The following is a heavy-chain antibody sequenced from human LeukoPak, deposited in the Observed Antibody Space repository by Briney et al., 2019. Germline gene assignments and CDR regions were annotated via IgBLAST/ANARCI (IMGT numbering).Heavy chain of an antibody. CDR3: ARDHPAGYGDYYYYYGMDV. CDR2: IKSDGSST. CDR1: GFTFSSYW. Sequence: PGGSLRLSCAASGFTFSSYWMHWVRQAPGKGLVWVSRIKSDGSSTSYADSVKGRFTISRDNAKNTLYLQMSSLRAEDTALYYCARDHPAGYGDYYYYYGMDVWGQGTTVTVSS. D-gene: IGHD5-18*01. J-gene: IGHJ6*02. V-gene: IGHV3-74*01.